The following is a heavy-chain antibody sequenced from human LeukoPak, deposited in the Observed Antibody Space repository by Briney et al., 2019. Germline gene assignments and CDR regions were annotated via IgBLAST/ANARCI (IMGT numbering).Heavy chain of an antibody. CDR1: GYTFTSYY. CDR2: INPNSGGT. Sequence: ASVKVSCKASGYTFTSYYMHWVRQAPGQGLEWMGWINPNSGGTNYAQKFQGRVTMTRDTSISTAYMELSRLRSDDTAVYYCARGEAVRYCSGGSCYSHYYYYYMDVWGKGTTVTVSS. V-gene: IGHV1-2*02. CDR3: ARGEAVRYCSGGSCYSHYYYYYMDV. J-gene: IGHJ6*03. D-gene: IGHD2-15*01.